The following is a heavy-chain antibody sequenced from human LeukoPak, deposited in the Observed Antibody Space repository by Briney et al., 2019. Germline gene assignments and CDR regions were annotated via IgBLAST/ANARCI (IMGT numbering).Heavy chain of an antibody. CDR3: AREVPMTTVTGPFDY. Sequence: ASVKVSCKASGYTFTGYYMHWVRQAPGQGLEWMGIINPSGGSTSYAQKFQGRVTMTRDMSTSTVYMELSSLRSEDTAVYYCAREVPMTTVTGPFDYWGQGTLVTVSS. V-gene: IGHV1-46*01. CDR2: INPSGGST. CDR1: GYTFTGYY. D-gene: IGHD4-17*01. J-gene: IGHJ4*02.